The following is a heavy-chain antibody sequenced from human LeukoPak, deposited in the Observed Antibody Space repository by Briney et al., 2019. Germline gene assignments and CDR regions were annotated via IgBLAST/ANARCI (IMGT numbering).Heavy chain of an antibody. CDR1: GGSISSSSYY. Sequence: SETLSLTCTVSGGSISSSSYYWGRIRQPPGKGLEWIGSIYYSGSTYYNPSLKSRVTISVDTSKNQFSLKLSSVTAADTAVYYCASQYYYDSGGYYGANWFDPWGQGTLVTVSS. J-gene: IGHJ5*02. D-gene: IGHD3-22*01. V-gene: IGHV4-39*01. CDR2: IYYSGST. CDR3: ASQYYYDSGGYYGANWFDP.